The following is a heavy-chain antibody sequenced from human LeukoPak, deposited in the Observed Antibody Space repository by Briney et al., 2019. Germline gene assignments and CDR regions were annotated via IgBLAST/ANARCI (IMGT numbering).Heavy chain of an antibody. CDR3: ARDALKYYYDSSGVPDAFDI. D-gene: IGHD3-22*01. CDR2: ISAYNGNT. CDR1: GYTFTSYG. J-gene: IGHJ3*02. Sequence: ASVKVSCKASGYTFTSYGISWVRQAPGQGLEWMGWISAYNGNTNYAQKLQGRVTMTTDTSTSTAYMELRSLRSDDTAVYYCARDALKYYYDSSGVPDAFDIWGQGTMVTVSS. V-gene: IGHV1-18*01.